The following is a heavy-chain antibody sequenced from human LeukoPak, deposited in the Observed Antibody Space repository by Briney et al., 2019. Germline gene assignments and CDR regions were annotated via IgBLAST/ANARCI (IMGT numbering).Heavy chain of an antibody. V-gene: IGHV1-46*01. CDR2: IYPRDGST. J-gene: IGHJ4*02. CDR1: GYTFTSNY. Sequence: ASVKVSCKASGYTFTSNYIHWVRQAPGQGLEWMGMIYPRDGSTSYAQKFQGRVTVTRNTSTSTVHMELSGLRSEDTAVYYCARDQEGFDYWGQGTLVTVSS. CDR3: ARDQEGFDY.